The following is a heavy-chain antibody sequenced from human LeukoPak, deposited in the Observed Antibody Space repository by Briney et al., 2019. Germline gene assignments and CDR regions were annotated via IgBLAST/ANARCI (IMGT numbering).Heavy chain of an antibody. J-gene: IGHJ5*02. CDR2: INPNSGGT. D-gene: IGHD3-22*01. CDR3: ARGYDSSGYYYIPFDP. V-gene: IGHV1-2*02. Sequence: ASVKVSCKASGYTFTGYYMHWVRQAPGQGLEWMGWINPNSGGTNYAQKFQGRVTMTRDTSISTAYMELSRLRSDDTAVYYCARGYDSSGYYYIPFDPWGQGTLVTVSS. CDR1: GYTFTGYY.